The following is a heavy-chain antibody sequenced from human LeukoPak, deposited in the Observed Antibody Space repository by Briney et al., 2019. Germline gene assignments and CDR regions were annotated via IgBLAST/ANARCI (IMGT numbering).Heavy chain of an antibody. V-gene: IGHV4-30-4*08. D-gene: IGHD3-10*01. Sequence: PSETLSLTCTVSGGSISSGDYYWSWIRQPPGTGLEWIGYIYYSGSTYYNPSLKSRVTISVDTSKNQFSLKLSSVTAADTAVYYCARVGVDYWFDPWGQGTLVTVSS. J-gene: IGHJ5*02. CDR3: ARVGVDYWFDP. CDR2: IYYSGST. CDR1: GGSISSGDYY.